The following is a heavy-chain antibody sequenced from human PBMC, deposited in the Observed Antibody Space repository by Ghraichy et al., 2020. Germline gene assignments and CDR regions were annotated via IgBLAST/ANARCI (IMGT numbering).Heavy chain of an antibody. CDR1: GFTFSSYG. CDR3: AKQELGRTYYFDY. D-gene: IGHD6-13*01. V-gene: IGHV3-30*18. J-gene: IGHJ4*02. CDR2: ISFDGSKK. Sequence: GESLNISCAASGFTFSSYGMHWLRQAPGRGLEWVTLISFDGSKKYYADSVKGRFTISRDNSKNTVYLQMNSLRAEDTALYYCAKQELGRTYYFDYWGQGTLVTVSS.